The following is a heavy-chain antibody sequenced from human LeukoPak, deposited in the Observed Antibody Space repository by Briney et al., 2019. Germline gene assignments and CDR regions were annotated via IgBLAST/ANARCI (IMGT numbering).Heavy chain of an antibody. CDR1: GFNFRDFW. Sequence: GGSLRLSCAASGFNFRDFWMNWIRQAPGKGLEWVANTNQDGSQKYYVDSVRGRFTISRDNAENLFYLQIDSLRVEDTAIYYCAAWGSGNYWGQGTLVTISS. J-gene: IGHJ4*02. V-gene: IGHV3-7*03. D-gene: IGHD7-27*01. CDR2: TNQDGSQK. CDR3: AAWGSGNY.